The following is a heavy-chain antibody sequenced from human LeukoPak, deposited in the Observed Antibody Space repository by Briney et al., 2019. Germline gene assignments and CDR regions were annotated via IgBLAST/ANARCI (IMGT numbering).Heavy chain of an antibody. D-gene: IGHD6-13*01. J-gene: IGHJ4*02. V-gene: IGHV3-21*01. CDR2: ISSSSSYI. CDR3: ATRIAAAGTSYFDY. Sequence: GGSLRLSCAASGFTFSSYSMNWVRQAPGKVLEWVSSISSSSSYIYYADSVKGRFTISRDNAKNSLYLQMNSLRAEDTAVYYCATRIAAAGTSYFDYWGQGTLVTVSS. CDR1: GFTFSSYS.